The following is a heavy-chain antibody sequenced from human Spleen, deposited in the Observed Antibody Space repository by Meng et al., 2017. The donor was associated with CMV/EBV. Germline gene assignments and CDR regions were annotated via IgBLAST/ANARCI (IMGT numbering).Heavy chain of an antibody. CDR2: IKRKVDGGTT. V-gene: IGHV3-15*01. Sequence: GGPLRLSCAASGFTFNDAWMSWVRQAPGKGLEWVGRIKRKVDGGTTAYGAPVKGRFSISRDDSKNTLYLQINSLKTEDTGVYYCTREATVDRNYYWFDPWGQGTRVTVSS. D-gene: IGHD1-14*01. J-gene: IGHJ5*02. CDR1: GFTFNDAW. CDR3: TREATVDRNYYWFDP.